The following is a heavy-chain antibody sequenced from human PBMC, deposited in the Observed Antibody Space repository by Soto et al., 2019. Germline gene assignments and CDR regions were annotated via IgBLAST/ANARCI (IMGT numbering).Heavy chain of an antibody. Sequence: QVQLVQSGAEVKKPGSSVKVSCKASGGTFSSYAISWVRQAPGQGLEWMGGIIPIFGTANYAQKFQGRVTITADKATSTAYMELSSLRSEDTAVYYCARGRIAVAGIPRWFDPWGQGTLVTVSS. CDR3: ARGRIAVAGIPRWFDP. D-gene: IGHD6-19*01. CDR2: IIPIFGTA. V-gene: IGHV1-69*06. J-gene: IGHJ5*02. CDR1: GGTFSSYA.